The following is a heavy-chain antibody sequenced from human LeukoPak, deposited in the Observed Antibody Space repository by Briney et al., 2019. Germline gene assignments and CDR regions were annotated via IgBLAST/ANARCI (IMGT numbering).Heavy chain of an antibody. D-gene: IGHD3-3*01. J-gene: IGHJ4*02. CDR2: IFSNDEK. CDR3: ARTRITIFGVVIDY. CDR1: GFSLSTARMG. V-gene: IGHV2-26*01. Sequence: LKESGPVLVKPTETLTLTCTVSGFSLSTARMGVSWIRQPPGKALECLSHIFSNDEKSYSTSLKSRLTISKDTSKSQVVLTMTNMDPVDTATYYCARTRITIFGVVIDYWGQGTLVTVSS.